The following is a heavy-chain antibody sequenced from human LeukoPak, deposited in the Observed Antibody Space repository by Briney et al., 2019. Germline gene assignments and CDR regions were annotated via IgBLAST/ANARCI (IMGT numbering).Heavy chain of an antibody. CDR3: AKDVGRVGLYYFDY. D-gene: IGHD1-26*01. Sequence: GGSLRLSCAASGFTFSSYAMSWVRQARGEGLEWGSAISGSGGSTYYAHSVTSRFTISRDNSKITLYAQMSNLRAQDTAVYYCAKDVGRVGLYYFDYWGQGDLVTVSS. V-gene: IGHV3-23*01. CDR1: GFTFSSYA. J-gene: IGHJ4*02. CDR2: ISGSGGST.